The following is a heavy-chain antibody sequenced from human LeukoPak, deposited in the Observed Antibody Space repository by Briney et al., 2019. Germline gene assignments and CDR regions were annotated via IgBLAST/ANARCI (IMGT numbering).Heavy chain of an antibody. Sequence: IPSETLSLTCAVYGGSFSGYYWSWIRQPPGKGLEWIVEINHSGSTNYNPSLKSRVTISVDTSKNQFSLKLSSVTAADTAVYYCARGERWLQPGGYYFDYWGQGTLVTVSS. V-gene: IGHV4-34*01. CDR2: INHSGST. CDR1: GGSFSGYY. CDR3: ARGERWLQPGGYYFDY. J-gene: IGHJ4*02. D-gene: IGHD5-24*01.